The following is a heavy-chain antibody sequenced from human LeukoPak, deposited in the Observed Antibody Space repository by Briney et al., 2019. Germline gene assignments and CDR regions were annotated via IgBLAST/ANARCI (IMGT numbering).Heavy chain of an antibody. CDR2: IFNSGSS. Sequence: SETQSLTCTVSGGSVSSESYDWSWIGQPPGKGLEWIAYIFNSGSSNYNPSLKSRVTISVDTSKNQFSLKLNSVTAADTAQYHCARGVGGVREGFDIWGQGTMVTVSS. V-gene: IGHV4-61*01. CDR1: GGSVSSESYD. CDR3: ARGVGGVREGFDI. D-gene: IGHD3-16*01. J-gene: IGHJ3*02.